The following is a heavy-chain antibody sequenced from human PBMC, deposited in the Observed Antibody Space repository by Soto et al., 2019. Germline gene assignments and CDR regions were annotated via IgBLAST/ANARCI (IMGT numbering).Heavy chain of an antibody. CDR2: IYYSGST. V-gene: IGHV4-30-4*01. CDR3: ARGGESGYDRYYYYYAMDV. J-gene: IGHJ6*02. D-gene: IGHD5-12*01. Sequence: SETLSLTCTVSGGSISSGDYYWSWIRQPPGKGLEWIGYIYYSGSTYYNPSLKSRVTISVDTSKNQFSLKLSSATAADTAVYYCARGGESGYDRYYYYYAMDVWGQGTTVTVSS. CDR1: GGSISSGDYY.